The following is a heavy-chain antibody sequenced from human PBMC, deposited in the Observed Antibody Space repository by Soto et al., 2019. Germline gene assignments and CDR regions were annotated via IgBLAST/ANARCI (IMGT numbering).Heavy chain of an antibody. CDR1: GGTFSSYT. CDR3: ASVVVAADDAFDI. Sequence: QVQLVQSGAEVKKPGSSVKVSCKASGGTFSSYTISWVRQAPGQGLEWMGRIIPILGIANYAQKFQGRVTITADKSTSTAYMELSSLGSEDTAVYYCASVVVAADDAFDIWGQGTMVTVSS. CDR2: IIPILGIA. D-gene: IGHD2-15*01. J-gene: IGHJ3*02. V-gene: IGHV1-69*02.